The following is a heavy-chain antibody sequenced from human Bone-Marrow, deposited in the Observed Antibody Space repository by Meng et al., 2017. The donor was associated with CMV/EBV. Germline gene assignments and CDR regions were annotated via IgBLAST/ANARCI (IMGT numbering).Heavy chain of an antibody. D-gene: IGHD2-21*02. CDR1: GFTFSSYS. CDR2: ISSSSSYI. V-gene: IGHV3-21*01. J-gene: IGHJ4*02. Sequence: ETLSLTCAASGFTFSSYSMNWVRQAPGKGLEWVSSISSSSSYIYYADSVKGRFTISRDNAKNSLYLQMNSLRAEDTAVYYCASGDALDYWGQGTLVTVSS. CDR3: ASGDALDY.